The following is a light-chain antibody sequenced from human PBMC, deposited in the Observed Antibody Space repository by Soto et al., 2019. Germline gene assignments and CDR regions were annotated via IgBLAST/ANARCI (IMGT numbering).Light chain of an antibody. J-gene: IGLJ1*01. V-gene: IGLV2-14*01. CDR3: SSYTSSSTRV. Sequence: QSALTQPASVSGSPGQSITISCTGTSSDVGGYNYVSWYQQHPGKAPKLMIYEVSNRPSGVSNRFSGSKSGNTASLTISGLPDEDEADYYCSSYTSSSTRVFGTGTKVTVL. CDR1: SSDVGGYNY. CDR2: EVS.